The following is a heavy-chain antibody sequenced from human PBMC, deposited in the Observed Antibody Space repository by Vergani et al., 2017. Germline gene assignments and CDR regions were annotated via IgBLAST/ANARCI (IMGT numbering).Heavy chain of an antibody. J-gene: IGHJ4*02. V-gene: IGHV1-46*03. Sequence: QVLLVQSGAEVKKPGASVRVSCKTSGYTFTNYYIHWVRQAPGQGLEWMGIINPSGGSTTYAQQFQGRLTMTRDTSTSTVYMDLSNLGSEDTAVYYCSRPHGDILPPDPPRLDYWDQGTLVTVSS. CDR3: SRPHGDILPPDPPRLDY. CDR2: INPSGGST. D-gene: IGHD4-17*01. CDR1: GYTFTNYY.